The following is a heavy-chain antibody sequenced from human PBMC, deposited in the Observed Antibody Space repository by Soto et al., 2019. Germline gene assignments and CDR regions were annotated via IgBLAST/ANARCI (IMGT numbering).Heavy chain of an antibody. J-gene: IGHJ4*02. CDR1: GGTFSSYT. V-gene: IGHV1-18*01. CDR3: ARESGYPDFDY. CDR2: ISAYNGNT. Sequence: ASVKVSCKASGGTFSSYTTSWVRQAPGQGLEWMGWISAYNGNTNYAQKLQGRVTMTTDTSTSTAYMELRSLRSDDTAVYYCARESGYPDFDYWGQGTLVTVSS. D-gene: IGHD3-9*01.